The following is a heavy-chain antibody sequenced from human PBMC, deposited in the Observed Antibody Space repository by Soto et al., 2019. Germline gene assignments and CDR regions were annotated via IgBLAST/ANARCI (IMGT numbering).Heavy chain of an antibody. V-gene: IGHV4-59*11. CDR1: GGSLSSHY. CDR2: IYLTGYT. CDR3: ATVAMTSPKVFDY. D-gene: IGHD2-15*01. Sequence: QVQLQESGSGLVKPSETLSLTCTVSGGSLSSHYWSWIRQSPGKGLEWIGYIYLTGYTNYNPSLKTRVTISVDTSKSHFSLSLNSVTAADTAVYYCATVAMTSPKVFDYCGQGTLVSVSS. J-gene: IGHJ4*02.